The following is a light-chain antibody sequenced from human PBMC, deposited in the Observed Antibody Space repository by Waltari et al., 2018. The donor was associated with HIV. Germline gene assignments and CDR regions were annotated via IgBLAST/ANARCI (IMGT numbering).Light chain of an antibody. V-gene: IGKV3-20*01. CDR1: QSVSSSY. CDR2: GAS. CDR3: QQYGNSPFT. Sequence: EIVLTQSPGTLSLSPGERATLSCRASQSVSSSYLAWYQQKPGQAPRLLIYGASSMATRLPDRFSGSGSGTDFTLTISRLEPEDFAVYYCQQYGNSPFTFGPGTKVDIK. J-gene: IGKJ3*01.